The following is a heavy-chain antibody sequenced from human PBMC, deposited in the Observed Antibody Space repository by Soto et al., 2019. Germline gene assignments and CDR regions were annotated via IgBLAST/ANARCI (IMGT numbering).Heavy chain of an antibody. Sequence: GGSLRLSCAASGFTFSSYGMHWVRQAPGKGLEWVAVISYDGSNKYYADSVKGRFTISRDNSKNTLYLQMNSLRAEDTAVYYCAKTRAPYYDSSGYYVDYWGQGTLVTVSS. V-gene: IGHV3-30*18. D-gene: IGHD3-22*01. CDR3: AKTRAPYYDSSGYYVDY. CDR2: ISYDGSNK. J-gene: IGHJ4*02. CDR1: GFTFSSYG.